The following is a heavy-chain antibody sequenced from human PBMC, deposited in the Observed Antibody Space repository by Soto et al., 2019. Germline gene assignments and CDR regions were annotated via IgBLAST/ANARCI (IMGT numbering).Heavy chain of an antibody. CDR2: ISGAGNSA. Sequence: EVQLLESGGGLVQPGGSLRLSCAASGFTFSSFAMSWVRQALGKGLEWVSAISGAGNSASHANSVQGRFIISRDNSKNTLFLQMGSLRAEDTATYYQLVDHWGQGTLVTVSS. J-gene: IGHJ4*02. CDR1: GFTFSSFA. CDR3: LVDH. V-gene: IGHV3-23*01.